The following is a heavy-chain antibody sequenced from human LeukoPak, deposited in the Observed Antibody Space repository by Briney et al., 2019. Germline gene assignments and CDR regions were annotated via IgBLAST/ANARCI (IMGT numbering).Heavy chain of an antibody. D-gene: IGHD3-16*02. CDR3: ARGRMVTFGGVIVNNYYFDY. CDR1: GGSISSYY. CDR2: INHSGST. V-gene: IGHV4-34*01. Sequence: SETLSLTCTVSGGSISSYYWSWIRQPPGKGLEWIGEINHSGSTNYNPSLKSRVTISVDTSKNQFSLKLSSVTAADTAVYYCARGRMVTFGGVIVNNYYFDYWGQGTLVTVSS. J-gene: IGHJ4*02.